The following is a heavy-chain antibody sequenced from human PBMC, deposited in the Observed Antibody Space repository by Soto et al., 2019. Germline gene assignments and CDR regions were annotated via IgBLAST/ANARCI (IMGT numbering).Heavy chain of an antibody. V-gene: IGHV1-69*06. CDR3: ARAQLGRFLEWLFGFDY. D-gene: IGHD3-3*01. CDR1: VGTFSSYA. J-gene: IGHJ4*02. CDR2: IIPIFGTA. Sequence: SVKVSCKASVGTFSSYAISWVRQAPGQGLEWMGGIIPIFGTANYAQKFQGGVTITADKSTSTAYMELSSLRSEDTAVYYCARAQLGRFLEWLFGFDYWGQGTLVTVSS.